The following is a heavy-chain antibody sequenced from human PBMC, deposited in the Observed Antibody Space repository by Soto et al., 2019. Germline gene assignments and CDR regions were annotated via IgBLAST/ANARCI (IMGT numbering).Heavy chain of an antibody. Sequence: QVQLMESGGGVVQPGRSLRLSCAASGFIFSSYAMHWVRQAPGKGLEWVTVISYDGNDKHYADSVKGRFTISRDNSKNTLFLEMNSLRAEDTAVYYCARDQNYIAAYFFDSWGQGTLVTVSS. D-gene: IGHD6-13*01. V-gene: IGHV3-30-3*01. CDR1: GFIFSSYA. CDR2: ISYDGNDK. CDR3: ARDQNYIAAYFFDS. J-gene: IGHJ4*02.